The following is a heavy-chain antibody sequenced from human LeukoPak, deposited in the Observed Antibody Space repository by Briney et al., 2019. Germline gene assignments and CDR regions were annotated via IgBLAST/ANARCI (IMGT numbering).Heavy chain of an antibody. CDR2: ISGSGGST. CDR3: ARYFDGPRSSDY. CDR1: GFTFSSYA. D-gene: IGHD2/OR15-2a*01. V-gene: IGHV3-23*01. J-gene: IGHJ4*02. Sequence: GGSLRLSCAASGFTFSSYAMSWVRQAPGKGLEWVSAISGSGGSTYYADSVKGRFTISRDKSKNTLYLQMNSLRAEDTAVYYCARYFDGPRSSDYWGQGISVTVSS.